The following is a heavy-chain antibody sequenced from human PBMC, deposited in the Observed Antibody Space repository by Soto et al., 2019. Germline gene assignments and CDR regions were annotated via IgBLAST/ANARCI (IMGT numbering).Heavy chain of an antibody. V-gene: IGHV3-23*01. CDR2: VSGSGGAT. J-gene: IGHJ4*02. CDR3: AKDRLRRGFFDY. CDR1: GFIFTNYA. Sequence: DVQLLESGGGLVQPGGSLRLSCAASGFIFTNYAMSWFRQAPGKGLEWVSGVSGSGGATYYADSVEGRFTISRDNSQNTLHLHKNSLRVEDTAVYFCAKDRLRRGFFDYWGQGSLVTVSS.